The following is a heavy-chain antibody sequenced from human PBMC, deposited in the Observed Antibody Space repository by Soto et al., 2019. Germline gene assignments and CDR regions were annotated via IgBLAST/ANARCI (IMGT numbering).Heavy chain of an antibody. Sequence: EVQLVESGGGLVKPGGSLRLSCEASGLNFSNAWMTWVRQTPGKGLEWVGRIKTRTDGGKTEYAAPVKGRFNISRDDPRNRVYLQMNSLKIEDTAVYYCATSFGGYFDSWGQGALVTVSS. CDR3: ATSFGGYFDS. CDR2: IKTRTDGGKT. CDR1: GLNFSNAW. D-gene: IGHD3-16*01. J-gene: IGHJ4*02. V-gene: IGHV3-15*01.